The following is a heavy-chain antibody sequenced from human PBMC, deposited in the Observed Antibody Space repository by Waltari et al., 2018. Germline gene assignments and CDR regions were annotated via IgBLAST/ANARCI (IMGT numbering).Heavy chain of an antibody. Sequence: QVQLVESGGGVVQPGRSLRLSCAASGFTFSSSAMHWVRQAPGKGLEWVAVISYDGSNKYYADSVKGRFTISRDNSKNTLYLQMNSLRAEDTAVYYCARDLTMVQGVPNYYYYYGMDVWGQGTTVTVSS. CDR2: ISYDGSNK. V-gene: IGHV3-30-3*01. CDR1: GFTFSSSA. CDR3: ARDLTMVQGVPNYYYYYGMDV. J-gene: IGHJ6*02. D-gene: IGHD3-10*01.